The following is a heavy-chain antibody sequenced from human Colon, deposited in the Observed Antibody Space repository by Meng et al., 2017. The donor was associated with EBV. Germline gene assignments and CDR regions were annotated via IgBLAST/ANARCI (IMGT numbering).Heavy chain of an antibody. J-gene: IGHJ5*02. V-gene: IGHV4-30-2*01. CDR3: ARGPYCGGDCYWFDP. CDR1: GDSISSGDYS. Sequence: QLFPQESDSGLGQPSQSLSLPCAVSGDSISSGDYSWSWIRQPPGQGLEWIGYIYHGGTTYNTSLKSRVTISVDNSKNQFSLRLTSVTAADTAVYYCARGPYCGGDCYWFDPWGQGTLVTVSS. D-gene: IGHD2-21*02. CDR2: IYHGGTT.